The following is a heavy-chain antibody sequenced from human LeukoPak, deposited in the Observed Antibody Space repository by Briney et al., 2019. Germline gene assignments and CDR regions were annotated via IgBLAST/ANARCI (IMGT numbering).Heavy chain of an antibody. D-gene: IGHD3-22*01. CDR3: ARGGDYYDSSGKRFDY. CDR2: IIPIFGTA. CDR1: GGTFSSYA. V-gene: IGHV1-69*13. J-gene: IGHJ4*02. Sequence: SVTVSCKASGGTFSSYAISWVRQAPGQGLEWMGGIIPIFGTANYAQKFQGRVTITADESTSTAYMELSSLRSEDTAVYYCARGGDYYDSSGKRFDYWGQGTLVTVSS.